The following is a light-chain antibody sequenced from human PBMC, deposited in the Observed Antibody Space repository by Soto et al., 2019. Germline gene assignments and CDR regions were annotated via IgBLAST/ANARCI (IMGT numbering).Light chain of an antibody. Sequence: QSVLTQPASVSGSPRQSITISCTGTNSDVSGYNYVSWYQHHPGKAPKLMIYEVSNRPSGASNRFSGSKSGNTASLTISGLQAEDEADYYCSSYTISRTLAFGGGTK. CDR3: SSYTISRTLA. V-gene: IGLV2-14*01. CDR2: EVS. CDR1: NSDVSGYNY. J-gene: IGLJ2*01.